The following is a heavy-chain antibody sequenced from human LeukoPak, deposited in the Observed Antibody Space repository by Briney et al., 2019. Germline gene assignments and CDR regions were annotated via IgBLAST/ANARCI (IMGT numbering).Heavy chain of an antibody. D-gene: IGHD6-13*01. J-gene: IGHJ4*02. Sequence: QSGGSLRLSCATSGFTFGRFDMNWVRQAPGEGLEWVSAISGSGGSTCYADSVKGRFTISRDNSKNTLYLQMNSLRAEDTAVYYCAKGAAAGGYFDYWGQGTLVTVSS. CDR3: AKGAAAGGYFDY. V-gene: IGHV3-23*01. CDR1: GFTFGRFD. CDR2: ISGSGGST.